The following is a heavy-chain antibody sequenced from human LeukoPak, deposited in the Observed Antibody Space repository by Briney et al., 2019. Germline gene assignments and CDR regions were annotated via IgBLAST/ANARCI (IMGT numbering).Heavy chain of an antibody. D-gene: IGHD3-10*01. CDR3: ATYGSGSYSSPRFDY. J-gene: IGHJ4*02. CDR2: IYYSGST. CDR1: GGSISSYY. Sequence: SETLSLTCTVSGGSISSYYWSWIRQPPGKGLERIGYIYYSGSTNYNPSLKSRVTISVDTSKNQFSLKLSSVTAADTAVYYCATYGSGSYSSPRFDYWGQGTLVTVSS. V-gene: IGHV4-59*01.